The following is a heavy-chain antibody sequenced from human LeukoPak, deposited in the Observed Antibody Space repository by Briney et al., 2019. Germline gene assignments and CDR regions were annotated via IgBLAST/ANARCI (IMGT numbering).Heavy chain of an antibody. D-gene: IGHD3-22*01. CDR2: ISGSGGST. J-gene: IGHJ4*02. Sequence: GGSLRLSCAASGFTFSSYAMSWVRQAPGKGLEWVSAISGSGGSTYYADSVKGRFTISRDNSKNTLYLQMNSLRAENTAVYYCAKDASVTMIVVVSLGFDYWGQGTLVTVSS. CDR1: GFTFSSYA. V-gene: IGHV3-23*01. CDR3: AKDASVTMIVVVSLGFDY.